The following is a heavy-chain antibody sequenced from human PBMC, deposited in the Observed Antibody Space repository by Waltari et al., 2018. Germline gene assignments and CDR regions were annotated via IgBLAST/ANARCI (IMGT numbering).Heavy chain of an antibody. CDR2: IYHRGRT. Sequence: QVQLQESGPGLVKPSETLSLTCTVSGYSISSGYYWGWIRQPPGKGLEWIGSIYHRGRTYYNPSLKSRVTISVDTPKNQFSLKLSSVTAADTAVYYCARERDYYDSSGLDYWGQGTLVTVSS. J-gene: IGHJ4*02. CDR3: ARERDYYDSSGLDY. V-gene: IGHV4-38-2*02. D-gene: IGHD3-22*01. CDR1: GYSISSGYY.